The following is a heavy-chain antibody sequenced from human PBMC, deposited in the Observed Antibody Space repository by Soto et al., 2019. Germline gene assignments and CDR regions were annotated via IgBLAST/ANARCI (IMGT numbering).Heavy chain of an antibody. Sequence: SVKVSCKASGYTFSSYAISWVRQAPGQGLEWMGWINPDIGTANYAQKFQGRVTITADESTSTAYMELSSLRSEDTAVYYCARLGWLRNDFDYWGQGTLVTVSS. CDR3: ARLGWLRNDFDY. CDR2: INPDIGTA. D-gene: IGHD5-12*01. V-gene: IGHV1-69*13. J-gene: IGHJ4*02. CDR1: GYTFSSYA.